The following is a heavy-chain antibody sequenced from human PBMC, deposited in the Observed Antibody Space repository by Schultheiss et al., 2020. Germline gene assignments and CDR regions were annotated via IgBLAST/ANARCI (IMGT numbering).Heavy chain of an antibody. CDR2: IYHSGST. Sequence: SETLSLTCAVSGGSMSSIDWWSWLRQPPGMGLEWIGEIYHSGSTNYNPSLNSRVTISVDKSKNQFSLNLNSVTAADTAVYYCARGGQGVVVVAATPTLVYGDYGNWFDPWGKGTLVTVSS. CDR1: GGSMSSIDW. J-gene: IGHJ5*02. D-gene: IGHD2-15*01. CDR3: ARGGQGVVVVAATPTLVYGDYGNWFDP. V-gene: IGHV4-4*02.